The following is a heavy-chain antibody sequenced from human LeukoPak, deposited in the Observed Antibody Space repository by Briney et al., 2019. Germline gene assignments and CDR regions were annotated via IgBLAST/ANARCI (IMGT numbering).Heavy chain of an antibody. V-gene: IGHV3-66*02. D-gene: IGHD1-26*01. CDR1: GFTVSGNY. Sequence: PGGSLRLSCAASGFTVSGNYMSWVRQAPGKSLEWVSIIYSGGSTYYADSVKGRFTISRDNSKNTLYLQMNSLRAEDTAVYYCASPGHDGSYAGFDYWGQGTLVTVSS. J-gene: IGHJ4*02. CDR3: ASPGHDGSYAGFDY. CDR2: IYSGGST.